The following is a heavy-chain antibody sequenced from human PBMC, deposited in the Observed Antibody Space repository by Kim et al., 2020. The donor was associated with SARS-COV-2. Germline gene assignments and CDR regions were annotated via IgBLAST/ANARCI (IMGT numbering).Heavy chain of an antibody. CDR3: AKDRNYYGSAPFDY. Sequence: DHGKGRFTISRDNYKNTLYLQMNSLRAEDTAVYYCAKDRNYYGSAPFDYWGQGTLVTVSS. V-gene: IGHV3-30*02. J-gene: IGHJ4*02. D-gene: IGHD3-10*01.